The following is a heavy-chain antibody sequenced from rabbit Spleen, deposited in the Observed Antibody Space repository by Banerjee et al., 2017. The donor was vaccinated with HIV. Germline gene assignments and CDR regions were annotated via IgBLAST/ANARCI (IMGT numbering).Heavy chain of an antibody. CDR1: GFSFGDRDV. V-gene: IGHV1S45*01. D-gene: IGHD3-1*01. Sequence: QEQLVESGGGLVQPEGSLTLTCTASGFSFGDRDVMCWVRQAPGKGLEWIACINVATARPVYATWAKGRFTISRTSSTTVTLQMTSLTAADTATYFCARDLATVVGWNFNLWGPGTLVTVS. CDR2: INVATARP. CDR3: ARDLATVVGWNFNL. J-gene: IGHJ4*01.